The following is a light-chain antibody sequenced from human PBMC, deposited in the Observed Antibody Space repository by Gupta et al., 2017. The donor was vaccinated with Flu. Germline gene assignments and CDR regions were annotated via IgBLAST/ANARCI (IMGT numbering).Light chain of an antibody. CDR3: QKYDAYPGT. J-gene: IGKJ1*01. Sequence: PSTLSASLGDRVTITCRASQSSSDWLTWYQQKPGTAPKLLIYKASTLESGVPSRFSGSGSGTEFTLTINNLQPDDFATYFCQKYDAYPGTFGQGTKVEIK. CDR2: KAS. CDR1: QSSSDW. V-gene: IGKV1-5*03.